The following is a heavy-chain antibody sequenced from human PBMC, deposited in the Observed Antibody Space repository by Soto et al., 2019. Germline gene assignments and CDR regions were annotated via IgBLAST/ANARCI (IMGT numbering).Heavy chain of an antibody. J-gene: IGHJ4*02. V-gene: IGHV1-18*01. CDR2: ISAYNGNT. Sequence: GASVKVSCKASGYTFTSYGISWVRQAPGQGLEWMGWISAYNGNTNYAQKLQGRVTMTTDTSTSTAYMELRSLRSDDTAVYYCARDYRYDSSGYSRYYFDYWGQGTLVTVSS. D-gene: IGHD3-22*01. CDR3: ARDYRYDSSGYSRYYFDY. CDR1: GYTFTSYG.